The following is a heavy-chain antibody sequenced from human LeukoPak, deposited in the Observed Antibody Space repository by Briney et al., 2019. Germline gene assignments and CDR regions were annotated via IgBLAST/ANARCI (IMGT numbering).Heavy chain of an antibody. CDR2: ISGGGHNT. CDR1: GFTFNSYA. D-gene: IGHD3-22*01. J-gene: IGHJ3*02. V-gene: IGHV3-23*01. CDR3: AREDSSGAFDI. Sequence: GGSLRLSCAASGFTFNSYAMYWVRQAPGKGLEWVSAISGGGHNTYYADSVKGRFTISRDNSKNTLYLQMNSLRVEDTALYYCAREDSSGAFDIWGQGTMVTVSS.